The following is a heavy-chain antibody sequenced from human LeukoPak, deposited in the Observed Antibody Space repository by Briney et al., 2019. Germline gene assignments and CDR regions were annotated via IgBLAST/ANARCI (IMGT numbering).Heavy chain of an antibody. CDR3: ARMKSGGANWFDP. CDR2: TYYSGGT. J-gene: IGHJ5*02. D-gene: IGHD2-21*01. CDR1: GGSMSSYY. V-gene: IGHV4-59*01. Sequence: PSETLSLTCNVSGGSMSSYYWSWIRQPPGKGLEWIGYTYYSGGTDYNPSLKSRVTISVDTSKNQFSLKLNSVTAADTAVYYCARMKSGGANWFDPWGQGTLVTVSS.